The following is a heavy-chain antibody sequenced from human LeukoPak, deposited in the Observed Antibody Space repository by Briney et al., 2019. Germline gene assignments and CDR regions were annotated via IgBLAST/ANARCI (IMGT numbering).Heavy chain of an antibody. CDR2: IIPIFGTA. CDR1: GGTFSSYG. J-gene: IGHJ6*02. V-gene: IGHV1-69*01. D-gene: IGHD6-6*01. Sequence: ASVKVSCKASGGTFSSYGISWVRQAPGQGLEWMGGIIPIFGTANYAQKFQGRVTITADESTSTAYMELSSLRSEDTAVYCCARLDEYSSSSRYYGMDVWGQGTTVTVSS. CDR3: ARLDEYSSSSRYYGMDV.